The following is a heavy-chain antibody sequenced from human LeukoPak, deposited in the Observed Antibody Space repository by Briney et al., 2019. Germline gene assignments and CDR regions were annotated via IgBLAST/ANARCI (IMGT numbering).Heavy chain of an antibody. CDR1: GYTLTELS. J-gene: IGHJ5*02. CDR3: ATGWPIVGARGFDP. CDR2: FDPEDGET. V-gene: IGHV1-24*01. Sequence: GASVKVSCKVSGYTLTELSMHWVRQAPGKGLEWTGGFDPEDGETIYAQKFQGRVTMTGDTATDTAYMELSSLRSEDTAVYYCATGWPIVGARGFDPWGQGTLVTVSS. D-gene: IGHD1-26*01.